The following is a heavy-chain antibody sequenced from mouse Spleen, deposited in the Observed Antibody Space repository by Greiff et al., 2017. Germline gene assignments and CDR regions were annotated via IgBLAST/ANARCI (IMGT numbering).Heavy chain of an antibody. V-gene: IGHV1-42*01. CDR3: ARVRYYGSSYGYFDV. CDR1: GYSFTGYY. Sequence: EVQLQQSGPELVKPGASVKISCKASGYSFTGYYMNWVKQSPEKSLEWIGEINPSTGGTTYNQKFKAKATLTVDKSSSTAYMQLSSPTSEDSAVYYCARVRYYGSSYGYFDVWGAGTTVTVSS. J-gene: IGHJ1*01. D-gene: IGHD1-1*01. CDR2: INPSTGGT.